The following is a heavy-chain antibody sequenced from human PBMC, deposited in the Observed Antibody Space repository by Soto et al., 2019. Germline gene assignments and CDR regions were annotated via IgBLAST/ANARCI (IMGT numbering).Heavy chain of an antibody. CDR1: GYTFTSYY. CDR3: ARDYYGSGSSSYYYGMDV. CDR2: INPSGGST. V-gene: IGHV1-46*01. J-gene: IGHJ6*02. D-gene: IGHD3-10*01. Sequence: ASVKVSCKASGYTFTSYYMHWVRQAPGQGLEWMGIINPSGGSTSYAQKFQGRVTMTRDTSTSTVYMELSSLRSEDTAVYYCARDYYGSGSSSYYYGMDVWGQGTTVTVSS.